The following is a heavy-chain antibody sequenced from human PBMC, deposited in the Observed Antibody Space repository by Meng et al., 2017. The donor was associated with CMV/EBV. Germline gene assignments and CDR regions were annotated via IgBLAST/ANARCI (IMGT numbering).Heavy chain of an antibody. CDR1: GFTVSSNY. Sequence: GGSLRLSCAASGFTVSSNYMSWVRQAPGKGLEWVSVIYSGGSTYYADSVKGRFTISRDNSKNTLYLQMNSLRAEDTAVYYCARDRNYGDYGDGYWGQGTLVTVSS. CDR2: IYSGGST. D-gene: IGHD4-17*01. CDR3: ARDRNYGDYGDGY. J-gene: IGHJ4*02. V-gene: IGHV3-66*02.